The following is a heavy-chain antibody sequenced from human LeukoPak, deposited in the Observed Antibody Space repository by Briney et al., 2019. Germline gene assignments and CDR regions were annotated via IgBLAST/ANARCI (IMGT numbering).Heavy chain of an antibody. CDR2: IYHSGST. CDR3: ARSARGGDIVVVPAAWD. D-gene: IGHD2-2*01. Sequence: PSETLSLTCTVSGGSISSSSYYWGWIRQPPGKGLEWIGSIYHSGSTNYNPSLKSRVTISVDKSKNQFSLKLSSVTAADTAVYYCARSARGGDIVVVPAAWDWGQGTLVTVSS. V-gene: IGHV4-39*07. J-gene: IGHJ4*02. CDR1: GGSISSSSYY.